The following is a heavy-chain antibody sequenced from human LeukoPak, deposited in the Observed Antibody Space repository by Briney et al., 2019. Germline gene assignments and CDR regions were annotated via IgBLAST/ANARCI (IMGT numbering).Heavy chain of an antibody. CDR2: IYPGDSDT. CDR3: ARSNGYTYGYD. J-gene: IGHJ4*02. D-gene: IGHD5-18*01. V-gene: IGHV5-51*01. Sequence: GESLKISCKGSGYSFTTYWIAWMRQMPGKGLEWMGIIYPGDSDTRYSPSFQGQVTISADKSISTAYLQWSNLKASDTAMYYCARSNGYTYGYDWGQGTLVTVSS. CDR1: GYSFTTYW.